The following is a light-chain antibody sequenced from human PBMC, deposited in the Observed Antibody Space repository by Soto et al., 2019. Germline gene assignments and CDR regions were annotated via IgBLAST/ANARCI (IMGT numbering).Light chain of an antibody. J-gene: IGKJ5*01. V-gene: IGKV3-11*01. CDR1: QSISRY. CDR2: DAS. Sequence: EIVLTQSPATLSLSPGERATLSCRASQSISRYLAWYQQKPGQAPRLLIYDASNRATGIPPRFSGSGSGTDSTLTIGVREPEDFAVYYCQQRSDWPLTFSQGTRLEIK. CDR3: QQRSDWPLT.